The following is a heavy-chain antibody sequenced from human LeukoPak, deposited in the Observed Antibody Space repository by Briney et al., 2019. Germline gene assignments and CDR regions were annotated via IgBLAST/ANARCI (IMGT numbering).Heavy chain of an antibody. J-gene: IGHJ4*02. CDR1: GYSISSGYY. CDR2: IYYSGST. V-gene: IGHV4-38-2*01. D-gene: IGHD6-13*01. CDR3: ARHRGIAAHCFDY. Sequence: SETLSLTCAVSGYSISSGYYWGWIRQPPGKGLEWIGSIYYSGSTYYNPSLKSRVTISVDTSKNQFSLKLSSVTAADTAVYYCARHRGIAAHCFDYWGQGTLVTVSS.